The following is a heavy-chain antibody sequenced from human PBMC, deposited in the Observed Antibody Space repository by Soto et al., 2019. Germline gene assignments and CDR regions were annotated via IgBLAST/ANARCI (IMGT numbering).Heavy chain of an antibody. V-gene: IGHV4-4*02. Sequence: SETLSLTCAVSGGSISTNNWWGWVRQPPGKGLEWIGEIHHSGSTNYNTSLKSRVTTSVDKSKNQFSLKLISVTAADTAMYYCARGYAFDIWGQGTMVTVSS. CDR3: ARGYAFDI. CDR2: IHHSGST. J-gene: IGHJ3*02. CDR1: GGSISTNNW.